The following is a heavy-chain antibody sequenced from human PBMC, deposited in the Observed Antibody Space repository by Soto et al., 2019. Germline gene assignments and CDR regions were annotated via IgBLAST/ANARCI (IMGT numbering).Heavy chain of an antibody. V-gene: IGHV3-72*01. CDR1: GFTFSDHY. D-gene: IGHD3-22*01. Sequence: EVQLVESGGGLVQPGGSLRLSCAASGFTFSDHYMDWVRQAPGKGLGGVGGIRNKANIYTTEYAASGEGRFTVSRDDSKNSLYLQMNSLKTEDTALYYCARDRGYKDYWGQGTLVTVSS. CDR2: IRNKANIYTT. J-gene: IGHJ4*02. CDR3: ARDRGYKDY.